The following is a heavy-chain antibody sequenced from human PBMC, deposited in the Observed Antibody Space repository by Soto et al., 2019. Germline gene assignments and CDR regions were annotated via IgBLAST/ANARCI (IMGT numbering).Heavy chain of an antibody. CDR1: GFTFSNYW. J-gene: IGHJ4*02. CDR3: ARDLGGYASH. Sequence: EVQLVESGGGLVQPGGSLRLSCAASGFTFSNYWMHWVRQAPGKGPVWVSRINTDGSTTNYADSVKGRFTISRGNAKNTLYLPTHSLGAEDTAVYYCARDLGGYASHWGQGTLVTVSS. CDR2: INTDGSTT. D-gene: IGHD3-16*01. V-gene: IGHV3-74*01.